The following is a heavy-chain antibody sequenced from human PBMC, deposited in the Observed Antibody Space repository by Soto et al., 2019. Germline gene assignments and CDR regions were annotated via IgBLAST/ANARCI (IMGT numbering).Heavy chain of an antibody. J-gene: IGHJ4*02. Sequence: SETLSLTCAVYGGSFSGYYWSWIRQPPGKGLEWIGEINHSGSTNYNPSLKSRVTISVDTSKNQFSLKLSSLTAADTAVYYCARSQHSIDYWGQGTLVTVSS. V-gene: IGHV4-34*01. CDR3: ARSQHSIDY. CDR1: GGSFSGYY. CDR2: INHSGST.